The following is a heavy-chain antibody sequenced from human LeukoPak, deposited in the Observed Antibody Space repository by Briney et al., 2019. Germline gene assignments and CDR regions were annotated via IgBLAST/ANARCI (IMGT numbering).Heavy chain of an antibody. D-gene: IGHD6-13*01. CDR3: ARQGYGSSPSGFDP. CDR2: IYYSGKT. J-gene: IGHJ5*02. Sequence: SETLSLACTVSGGSISRDGSFWGWIRQPPGKGLEWIGNIYYSGKTYYNPSLKSRVTISVDTSKKHFSLNLTSVTAADTAVYYCARQGYGSSPSGFDPWGQGTLVTVSS. CDR1: GGSISRDGSF. V-gene: IGHV4-39*01.